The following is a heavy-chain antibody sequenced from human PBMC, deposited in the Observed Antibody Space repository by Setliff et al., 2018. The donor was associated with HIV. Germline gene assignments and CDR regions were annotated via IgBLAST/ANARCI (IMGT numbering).Heavy chain of an antibody. CDR2: IYYSGST. CDR1: GDSISSGGYY. J-gene: IGHJ4*02. CDR3: ARGSGRFCSGGRCSAFDY. V-gene: IGHV4-31*03. Sequence: SETLSLTCTVSGDSISSGGYYWTWIRQHPGKGLEWIGYIYYSGSTDYNPPLKSRVTISVDTSQNQFSLRLSSVTAADTAVYYCARGSGRFCSGGRCSAFDYWGQGTLVTVSS. D-gene: IGHD2-15*01.